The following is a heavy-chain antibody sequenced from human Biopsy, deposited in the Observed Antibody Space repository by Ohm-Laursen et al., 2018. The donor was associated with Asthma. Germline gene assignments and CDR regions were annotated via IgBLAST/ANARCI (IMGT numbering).Heavy chain of an antibody. D-gene: IGHD2-15*01. CDR2: INPNSGDT. V-gene: IGHV1-2*06. CDR1: GYTFISYA. J-gene: IGHJ5*02. CDR3: ARDRGYCSGGTCPSWFDP. Sequence: SVKVSCKASGYTFISYAIHWVRQAPGQGLEWMGRINPNSGDTKYAQRFQGRVTVTRDRSISTAYMELSRLRSDDTAVYYCARDRGYCSGGTCPSWFDPWGQGTLVIVSS.